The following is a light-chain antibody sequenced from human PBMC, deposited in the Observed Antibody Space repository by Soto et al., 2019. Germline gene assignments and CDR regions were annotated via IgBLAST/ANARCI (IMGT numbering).Light chain of an antibody. CDR3: AAWADSLNGRAV. V-gene: IGLV1-44*01. J-gene: IGLJ3*02. CDR2: SNS. Sequence: QSVLTQPPSASGTPGQRVTISCSGSDSNIGSNTVNWYQQVPGTARKLLIYSNSQRPSGVPDRFSGSKSGTSASLAISGLQSEDEGDYYCAAWADSLNGRAVFGGGTKLTVL. CDR1: DSNIGSNT.